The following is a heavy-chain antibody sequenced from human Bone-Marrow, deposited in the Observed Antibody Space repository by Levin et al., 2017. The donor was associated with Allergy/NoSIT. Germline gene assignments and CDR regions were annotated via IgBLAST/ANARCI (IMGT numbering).Heavy chain of an antibody. D-gene: IGHD4-11*01. V-gene: IGHV1-2*02. J-gene: IGHJ4*02. CDR1: GYTFTDYS. CDR3: ARNTVFLTVIDY. Sequence: ASVKVSCKASGYTFTDYSMHWVRQVPGQGLEWMGWINPNSDDTNFAQKFQGRVTMTIDTSINTAYMELNRLRSDYTAIYYCARNTVFLTVIDYWGLGTLVTVSS. CDR2: INPNSDDT.